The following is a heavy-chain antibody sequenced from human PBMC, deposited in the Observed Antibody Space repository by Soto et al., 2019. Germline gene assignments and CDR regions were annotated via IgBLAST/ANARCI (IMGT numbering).Heavy chain of an antibody. CDR2: ISYDGQNR. CDR3: AKDNWAAVPAGIGNGMGV. J-gene: IGHJ6*02. V-gene: IGHV3-30*18. Sequence: QGQLVESGGGVVQPGTSLRLSCGASGFAFNGYGMHWVRQAPGKGLEWVATISYDGQNRFYADSVRGRITISRDNSKKTRVLEMKGWRPEDTGVYYCAKDNWAAVPAGIGNGMGVWGRGTPATVS. D-gene: IGHD3-10*01. CDR1: GFAFNGYG.